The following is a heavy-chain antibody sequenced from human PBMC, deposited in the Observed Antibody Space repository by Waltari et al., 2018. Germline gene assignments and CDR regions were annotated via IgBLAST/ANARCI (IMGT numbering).Heavy chain of an antibody. V-gene: IGHV4-34*01. CDR3: AQERSAGGKGGNYFDY. Sequence: QVQLQQWGAGLLKPSETLSLTCAVYGGSFSGYYWSWIRQPPGKGLEWIGEINHSGSTNDNPSLKSRVTISVDTSKNQFSLKLSSVTAADTAVYYCAQERSAGGKGGNYFDYWGQGTLVTVSS. D-gene: IGHD2-15*01. J-gene: IGHJ4*02. CDR2: INHSGST. CDR1: GGSFSGYY.